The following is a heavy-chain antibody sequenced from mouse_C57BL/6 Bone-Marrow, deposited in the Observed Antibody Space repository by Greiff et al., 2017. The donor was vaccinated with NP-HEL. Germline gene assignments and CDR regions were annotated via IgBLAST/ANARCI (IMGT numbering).Heavy chain of an antibody. Sequence: EVQLQESGAELVRPGASVKLSCTASGFNIKDDYMHWVKQRPEQGLEWIGWIDPENGDTEYASKFQGKAPITADTSSNTAYLQLSSLTSEDTAVYYCTTVVATDYFDYWGQGTTLTVSS. CDR1: GFNIKDDY. J-gene: IGHJ2*01. V-gene: IGHV14-4*01. CDR3: TTVVATDYFDY. CDR2: IDPENGDT. D-gene: IGHD1-1*01.